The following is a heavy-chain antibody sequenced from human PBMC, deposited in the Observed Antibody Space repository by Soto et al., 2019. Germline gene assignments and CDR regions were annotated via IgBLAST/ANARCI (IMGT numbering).Heavy chain of an antibody. CDR2: ISYDGTNK. CDR1: GFSFSISP. Sequence: GGSLRLSCAASGFSFSISPMHWVRQAPGKGPEWVAPISYDGTNKFYADSVKGRFTISRDNSKSTLYLQVDSLRPEDAAVYYCARDPKTSGGQHWAFNYFDSWGQGTLVTVSS. J-gene: IGHJ4*02. V-gene: IGHV3-30-3*01. D-gene: IGHD7-27*01. CDR3: ARDPKTSGGQHWAFNYFDS.